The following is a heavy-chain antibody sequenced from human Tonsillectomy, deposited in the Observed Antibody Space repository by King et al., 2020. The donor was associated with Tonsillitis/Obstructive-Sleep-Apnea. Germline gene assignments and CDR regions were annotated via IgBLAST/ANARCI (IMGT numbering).Heavy chain of an antibody. CDR3: TRDRASRVLWEAMDV. D-gene: IGHD3-16*01. V-gene: IGHV3-49*04. J-gene: IGHJ6*03. CDR1: GFTFGDYA. CDR2: IRSKAYGGTT. Sequence: VQLVESGGGLVQPGRSLRLSCTPSGFTFGDYAMSWVRQAPGKGLEWVGFIRSKAYGGTTEYAASVQGRFTISRADSKGIAYLQMNSLKTEDTAVYYCTRDRASRVLWEAMDVWGKGTTVTVSS.